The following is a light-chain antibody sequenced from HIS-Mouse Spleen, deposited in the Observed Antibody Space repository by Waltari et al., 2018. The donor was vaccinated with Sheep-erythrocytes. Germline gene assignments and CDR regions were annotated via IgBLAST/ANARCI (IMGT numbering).Light chain of an antibody. CDR1: QDISNY. J-gene: IGKJ4*01. V-gene: IGKV1-33*01. Sequence: DIQMTQSPSSLSASVGDRVTITCQASQDISNYLNWYQQKPGKAPKLLIYDASNLETGVLSRFSGSGSGTDFTFTISSLQTEDIATYYCQQYDNLLTFGGGTKVEIK. CDR2: DAS. CDR3: QQYDNLLT.